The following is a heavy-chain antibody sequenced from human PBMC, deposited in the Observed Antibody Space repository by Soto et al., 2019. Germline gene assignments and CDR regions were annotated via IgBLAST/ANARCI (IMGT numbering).Heavy chain of an antibody. CDR1: GFTFSDSY. CDR3: ARVSWREKYGMDV. J-gene: IGHJ6*02. Sequence: LRLSCAASGFTFSDSYMSWIRQAPGKGLEWISYITFSGNTVYYADSLRGRFTISRDNAKNSLYLQMNRLRAEDTAVYYCARVSWREKYGMDVWGQGTTVTVSS. CDR2: ITFSGNTV. V-gene: IGHV3-11*01.